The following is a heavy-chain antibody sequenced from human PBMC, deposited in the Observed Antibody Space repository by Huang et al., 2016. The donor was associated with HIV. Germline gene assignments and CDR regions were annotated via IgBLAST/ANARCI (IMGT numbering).Heavy chain of an antibody. CDR3: ARLTSGWYQDY. D-gene: IGHD6-19*01. CDR1: GYIFSNYD. Sequence: QVQLVQSGPEVKKPGASVKVSRQTSGYIFSNYDINWVRQAPGPGLQWMGWLNPNSGKTAYGQNVQGRVTLTRSTSTGAAYMVLNSLTSQDTAVYYCARLTSGWYQDYWGQGTLVTVSS. J-gene: IGHJ4*02. CDR2: LNPNSGKT. V-gene: IGHV1-8*01.